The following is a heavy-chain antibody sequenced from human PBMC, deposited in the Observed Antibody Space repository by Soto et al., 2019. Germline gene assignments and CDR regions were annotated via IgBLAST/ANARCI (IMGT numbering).Heavy chain of an antibody. Sequence: SETLSLTCAVHGGSFSGFYWTWIRQPPGKGLEWIGEINHSGSSNYNPPLKSRVTMSLDTSRNQFSLSLNSVTAADTAVYYCARMAGPWYFDLWGRGTLVTVSS. CDR2: INHSGSS. V-gene: IGHV4-34*01. J-gene: IGHJ2*01. CDR1: GGSFSGFY. CDR3: ARMAGPWYFDL.